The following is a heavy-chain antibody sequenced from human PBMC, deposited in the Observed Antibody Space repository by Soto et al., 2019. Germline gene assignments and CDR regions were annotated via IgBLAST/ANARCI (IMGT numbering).Heavy chain of an antibody. CDR2: IKSKTDGRTT. Sequence: GGSLRLSCAASGFTFSNAWMSWVRQAPGKGLEWVGRIKSKTDGRTTDYAAPVKARFTISRDDSKNTLYLQMNSLKTEDTAVYYCTTEAPPLDYWGQGTLVTVSS. CDR1: GFTFSNAW. V-gene: IGHV3-15*01. CDR3: TTEAPPLDY. J-gene: IGHJ4*02.